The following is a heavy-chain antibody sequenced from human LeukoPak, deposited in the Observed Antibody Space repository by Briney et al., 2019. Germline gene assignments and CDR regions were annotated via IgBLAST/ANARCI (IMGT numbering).Heavy chain of an antibody. CDR2: ISYDGSNK. CDR1: GFTFSSYA. V-gene: IGHV3-30-3*01. J-gene: IGHJ4*02. D-gene: IGHD3-10*01. Sequence: PGGSLRLSCAASGFTFSSYAMHWVRQAPGKGLEWVAVISYDGSNKYYADSVKGRFTISRDNSKNTLYLQMNSLRAEDTAVYYCAKDNRVTMVRGVTEWDVEYFDYWGQGTLVTVSS. CDR3: AKDNRVTMVRGVTEWDVEYFDY.